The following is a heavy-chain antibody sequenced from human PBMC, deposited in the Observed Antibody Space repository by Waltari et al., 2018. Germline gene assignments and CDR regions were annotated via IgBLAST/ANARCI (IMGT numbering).Heavy chain of an antibody. J-gene: IGHJ5*02. CDR3: ATEPSITIFARFDP. D-gene: IGHD3-3*01. CDR2: INPNSGGT. Sequence: QVQLVQSGAEVKKPGASVKVSCKASGYTFTGYYMHWVRQAPGQGLEWVGRINPNSGGTNYAEKFKGRVTITADTSTDTAYMELSSLRSEDTAVYYCATEPSITIFARFDPWGQGTLVTVSS. V-gene: IGHV1-2*06. CDR1: GYTFTGYY.